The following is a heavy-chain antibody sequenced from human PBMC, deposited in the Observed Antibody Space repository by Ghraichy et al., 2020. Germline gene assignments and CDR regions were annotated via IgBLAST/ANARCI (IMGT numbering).Heavy chain of an antibody. CDR2: ISDSGTTI. V-gene: IGHV3-11*01. CDR1: GFTFSDYY. CDR3: ARETTRGGPIVH. J-gene: IGHJ4*02. Sequence: GESLNISCAASGFTFSDYYMSWIRQAPGKRLEWISYISDSGTTIQYPDSVKGRFTFYRDNAKNSLYLLMESLRVDDTAVSYCARETTRGGPIVHWGQGTLVTVSS. D-gene: IGHD2-15*01.